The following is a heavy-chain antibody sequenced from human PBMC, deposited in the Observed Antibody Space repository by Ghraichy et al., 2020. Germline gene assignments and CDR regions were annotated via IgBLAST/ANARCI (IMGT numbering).Heavy chain of an antibody. Sequence: WGSLRLSCVASGFTFNKYGMHWVRQAPGKGLEWVAFIRYDGSYKYFAGSVKGRFTISRDDSENTFYLQLNSLRTEDTAVYYCAKDAEFEAYGSAIYYLDFWGQGAQVTVSS. J-gene: IGHJ4*02. CDR1: GFTFNKYG. CDR3: AKDAEFEAYGSAIYYLDF. CDR2: IRYDGSYK. V-gene: IGHV3-30*02. D-gene: IGHD3-10*01.